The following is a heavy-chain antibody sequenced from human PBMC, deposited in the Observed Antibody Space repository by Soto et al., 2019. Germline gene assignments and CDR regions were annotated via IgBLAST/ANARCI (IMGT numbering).Heavy chain of an antibody. CDR1: GESFSGYY. J-gene: IGHJ4*02. CDR2: IDHSGIT. CDR3: TRGRPPRY. V-gene: IGHV4-34*02. Sequence: QVQLQQWGAGPLKPSETLSLTCAVYGESFSGYYWSCIRQPPGKGLEWIGDIDHSGITHYNPSLKNRVAILVDTSEKHFSLNLTSVTAADTAAYFCTRGRPPRYWGQGALVTVSS.